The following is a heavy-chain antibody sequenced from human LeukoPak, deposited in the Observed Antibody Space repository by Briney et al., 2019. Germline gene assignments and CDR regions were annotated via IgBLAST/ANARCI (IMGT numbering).Heavy chain of an antibody. Sequence: GGSLRLSCAASGFTFRGYAMHWVRQAPGKGLEYVSAISTDGGSTYYADSVKGRFTISRDNSKNTLYPQMGSLRTEDMAVYYCARDGGGYSFDYWGQGTLVTVSS. CDR1: GFTFRGYA. D-gene: IGHD5-18*01. CDR3: ARDGGGYSFDY. V-gene: IGHV3-64*02. CDR2: ISTDGGST. J-gene: IGHJ4*02.